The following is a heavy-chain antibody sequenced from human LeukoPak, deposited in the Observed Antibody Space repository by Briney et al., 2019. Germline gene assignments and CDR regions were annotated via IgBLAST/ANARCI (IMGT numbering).Heavy chain of an antibody. Sequence: GASVKVSCKASGYTFTSYAMHWVRQAPGQRLEWMGWINAGNGNTKYSQKFQGRVTMTRDTSTSTVYMELSSLRSEDTAVYYCARDYSRRDYYYGMDVWGQGTTVTVSS. CDR3: ARDYSRRDYYYGMDV. V-gene: IGHV1-3*01. D-gene: IGHD2-15*01. CDR2: INAGNGNT. J-gene: IGHJ6*02. CDR1: GYTFTSYA.